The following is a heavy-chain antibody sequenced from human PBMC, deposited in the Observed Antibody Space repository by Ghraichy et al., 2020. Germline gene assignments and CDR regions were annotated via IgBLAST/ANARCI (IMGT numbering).Heavy chain of an antibody. D-gene: IGHD3-10*01. V-gene: IGHV3-48*01. CDR3: ARGLAHGSGSWGNWFDP. CDR2: ISSSSSSI. Sequence: GASLNISCAASGFTFSIYSMNWVRQAPGKGLEWISYISSSSSSIYYADSVKGRFTVSRDNAKNSVFLQMNSLRAEDRAVYYCARGLAHGSGSWGNWFDPWGQGTLVTVSS. CDR1: GFTFSIYS. J-gene: IGHJ5*02.